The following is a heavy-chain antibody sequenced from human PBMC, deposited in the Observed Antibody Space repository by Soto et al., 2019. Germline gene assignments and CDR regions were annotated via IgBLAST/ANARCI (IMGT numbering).Heavy chain of an antibody. D-gene: IGHD1-1*01. J-gene: IGHJ4*02. Sequence: GGSLRLSCAASGFTFDDFAMHWVRQAPGKGLEWVSGISWSSSNIRYGDSVKGRFTISRDNAKNSLYLQMNSLRAEDTALYYCAKDSTSQLELYDYWGQGTLVTVSS. V-gene: IGHV3-9*01. CDR3: AKDSTSQLELYDY. CDR2: ISWSSSNI. CDR1: GFTFDDFA.